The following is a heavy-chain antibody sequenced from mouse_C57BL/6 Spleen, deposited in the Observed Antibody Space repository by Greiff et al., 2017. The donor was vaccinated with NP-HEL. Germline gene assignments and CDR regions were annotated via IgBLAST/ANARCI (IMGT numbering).Heavy chain of an antibody. Sequence: EVQLQQSGPELVKPGASVKISCKASGFTFTDYYMNWVKQSHGKSLEWIGDINPNNGGPCYTQKFQGQATLTVDKSSSTAYMVLRSLTSEDSAVYYCARGWDAAYWGKGTLVTVSA. V-gene: IGHV1-26*01. CDR2: INPNNGGP. J-gene: IGHJ3*01. D-gene: IGHD4-1*01. CDR3: ARGWDAAY. CDR1: GFTFTDYY.